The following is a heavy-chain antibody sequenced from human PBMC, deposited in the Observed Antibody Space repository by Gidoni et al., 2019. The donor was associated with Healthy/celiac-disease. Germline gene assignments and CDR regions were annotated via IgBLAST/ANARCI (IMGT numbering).Heavy chain of an antibody. CDR3: ARVISQLLYPSHYNWFDP. CDR1: GGSISSYY. J-gene: IGHJ5*02. V-gene: IGHV4-59*01. Sequence: QVQLQESGPGLVKPSETLSLTCTVSGGSISSYYWSWIRQPPGKGLEWIGYIYYSGSTNYNPSLKSRVTISVDTSKNQFSLKLSSVTAADTAVYYCARVISQLLYPSHYNWFDPWGQGTLVTVSS. D-gene: IGHD2-2*02. CDR2: IYYSGST.